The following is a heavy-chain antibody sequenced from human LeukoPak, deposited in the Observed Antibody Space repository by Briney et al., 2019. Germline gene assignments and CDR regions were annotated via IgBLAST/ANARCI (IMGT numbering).Heavy chain of an antibody. CDR1: GGTFSSYA. V-gene: IGHV1-69*13. J-gene: IGHJ3*02. Sequence: ASVKVSCKASGGTFSSYAISWVRQAPGQGLEWMEGIIPIFGTANYAQKFQGRVTITADESTSTAYMELSSLRSEDTAVYYCARAESGYCSSTSCLGAFDIWGQGTMVTVSS. D-gene: IGHD2-2*01. CDR2: IIPIFGTA. CDR3: ARAESGYCSSTSCLGAFDI.